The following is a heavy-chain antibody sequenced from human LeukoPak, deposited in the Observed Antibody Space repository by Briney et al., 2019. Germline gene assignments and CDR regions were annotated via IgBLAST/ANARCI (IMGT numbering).Heavy chain of an antibody. J-gene: IGHJ3*02. D-gene: IGHD3-22*01. CDR3: ARAYYYDSSGYYSHDAFGI. V-gene: IGHV4-39*01. CDR2: IYYSGST. Sequence: PSETLSLTCTVSGGSISSSSYYWGWIRQPPGKGLEWIGSIYYSGSTYYNPSLKSRVAISVDTSKNQFSLKLSSVTAADTAVYYCARAYYYDSSGYYSHDAFGIWGQGTMVTVSS. CDR1: GGSISSSSYY.